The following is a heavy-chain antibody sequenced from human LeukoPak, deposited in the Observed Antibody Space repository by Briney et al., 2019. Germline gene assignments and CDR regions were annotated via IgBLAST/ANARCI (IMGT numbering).Heavy chain of an antibody. CDR2: IRSKANSYAT. V-gene: IGHV3-73*01. D-gene: IGHD3-16*02. J-gene: IGHJ4*02. CDR3: TGREYDYVWGSYRYQYFDY. CDR1: GFTFSGSA. Sequence: GGSLRLSCAASGFTFSGSAMHWVRQASGEGLEWVGRIRSKANSYATAYAASVKGRFTISRDDSKNTAYLQMNSLKTEDTAVYYCTGREYDYVWGSYRYQYFDYWGQGTLVTVSS.